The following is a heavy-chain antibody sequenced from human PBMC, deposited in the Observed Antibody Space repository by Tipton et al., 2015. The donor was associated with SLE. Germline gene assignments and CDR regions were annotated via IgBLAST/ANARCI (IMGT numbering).Heavy chain of an antibody. V-gene: IGHV4-61*09. J-gene: IGHJ6*03. CDR2: IYTSGSI. CDR1: GGSISSGGYY. Sequence: TLSLTCTVSGGSISSGGYYWSWIRQPAGKGLEWIGHIYTSGSINYNPSLKSRVTISVDTSKNQFSLKLSSVTAADTAVYYCARMMIHDYYYMDVWGKGTTVTVSS. D-gene: IGHD3-16*01. CDR3: ARMMIHDYYYMDV.